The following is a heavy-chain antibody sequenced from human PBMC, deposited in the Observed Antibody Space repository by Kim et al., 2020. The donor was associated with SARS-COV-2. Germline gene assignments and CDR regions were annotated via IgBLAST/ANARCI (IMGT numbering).Heavy chain of an antibody. CDR1: GFTFSSYA. CDR2: ISYDGSNK. J-gene: IGHJ6*02. D-gene: IGHD6-25*01. Sequence: WGSLRLSCAASGFTFSSYAMHWVRQAPGKGLEWVTVISYDGSNKYYADSVKGRFTISRDNSKNTLYLQMNSLRGDDTAVYFCAGDSSSATAYYYVMDVWGQGTTVTVSS. CDR3: AGDSSSATAYYYVMDV. V-gene: IGHV3-30-3*01.